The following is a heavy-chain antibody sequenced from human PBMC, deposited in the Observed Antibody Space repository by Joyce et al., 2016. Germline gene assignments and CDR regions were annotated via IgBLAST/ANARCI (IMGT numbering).Heavy chain of an antibody. D-gene: IGHD1-14*01. CDR3: AKDHRTTGWYIDS. J-gene: IGHJ4*02. Sequence: EVQLVESGGGLVQPGRSLRLSCAASGFTFDDDAMHWVRQAPGKGLEWVSGISWKSGSIGYADSVKGRFTISRDNAKNSLYLQMNSLRAEDTALYFCAKDHRTTGWYIDSWGQGTLVTVSS. CDR1: GFTFDDDA. V-gene: IGHV3-9*01. CDR2: ISWKSGSI.